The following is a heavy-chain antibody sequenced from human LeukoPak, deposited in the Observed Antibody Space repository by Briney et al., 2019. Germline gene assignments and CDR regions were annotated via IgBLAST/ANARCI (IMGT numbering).Heavy chain of an antibody. V-gene: IGHV4-61*05. Sequence: SETLSLTCTVSGGSISSSSYYWGWIRQPPGKGLEWIAYVYDSGSTNYNPSLKSRVNILVDTSKNQFSLKLSSVTAADTAVYYCARHNGGYLFGMDVWGQGTTVTVSS. CDR3: ARHNGGYLFGMDV. CDR1: GGSISSSSYY. CDR2: VYDSGST. J-gene: IGHJ6*02. D-gene: IGHD4-17*01.